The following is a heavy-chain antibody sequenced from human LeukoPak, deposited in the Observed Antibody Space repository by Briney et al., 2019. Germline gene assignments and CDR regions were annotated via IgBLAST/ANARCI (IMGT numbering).Heavy chain of an antibody. CDR3: AREPGTYDILTGGFDY. V-gene: IGHV3-72*01. CDR1: GFTFGDHY. CDR2: TRNKANSYTT. J-gene: IGHJ4*02. D-gene: IGHD3-9*01. Sequence: GGSLRLSCAASGFTFGDHYMDWVRQAPGKGLEWVGRTRNKANSYTTEYAASVKGRFTISRDDSKNSLYLQMNSLKTEDSAVYYCAREPGTYDILTGGFDYWGQGTLVTVSS.